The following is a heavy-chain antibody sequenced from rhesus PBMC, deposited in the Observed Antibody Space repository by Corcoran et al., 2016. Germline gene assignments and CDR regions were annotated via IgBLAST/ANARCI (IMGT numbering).Heavy chain of an antibody. J-gene: IGHJ1*01. V-gene: IGHV4-173*01. Sequence: QLQLQESGPGLVKPSETLSLTCAVSGGSISSNYWSWIRQPPGKGLEWIGRISGSGGRTDYNPSLKSRVTISTDTAKNQFSLKLSAVTAADTAVYYGARSVNSGSDYPEYFEFWGQGALVTVSS. CDR1: GGSISSNY. CDR3: ARSVNSGSDYPEYFEF. CDR2: ISGSGGRT. D-gene: IGHD3-16*01.